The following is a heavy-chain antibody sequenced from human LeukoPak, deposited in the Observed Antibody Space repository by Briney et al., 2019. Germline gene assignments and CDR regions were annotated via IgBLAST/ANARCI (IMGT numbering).Heavy chain of an antibody. CDR1: GGTFSSCA. J-gene: IGHJ5*02. CDR2: IIAIFGTA. Sequence: ASVKVSCKASGGTFSSCAISWVRQAPGQGLEWMGGIIAIFGTANYAQKFQGRVTITTDESTSTAYMELSSLRSEDTAVYYCATLPYYCSSTSCYSRWGFDPWGQGTLVTVSS. D-gene: IGHD2-2*02. CDR3: ATLPYYCSSTSCYSRWGFDP. V-gene: IGHV1-69*05.